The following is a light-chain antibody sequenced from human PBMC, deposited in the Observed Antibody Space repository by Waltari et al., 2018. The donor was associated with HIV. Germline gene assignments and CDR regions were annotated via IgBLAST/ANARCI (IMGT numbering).Light chain of an antibody. CDR2: GKN. Sequence: SELTQDPAVSVALGQTVRITCQGDSLRNYYATWYQQKPGQAPVLVHYGKNNRPSGIPDRFSGSSSGNTASLTITATQADDEADYYCNSWDTNPEGVVFGGGTKLTVL. J-gene: IGLJ3*02. CDR1: SLRNYY. CDR3: NSWDTNPEGVV. V-gene: IGLV3-19*01.